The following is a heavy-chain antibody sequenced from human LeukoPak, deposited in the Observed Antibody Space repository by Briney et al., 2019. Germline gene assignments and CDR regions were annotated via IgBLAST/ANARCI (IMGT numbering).Heavy chain of an antibody. V-gene: IGHV5-51*01. CDR2: IYPGDSDT. CDR3: ARGYNSGNDY. J-gene: IGHJ4*02. Sequence: MGIIYPGDSDTRYSPSFQDQVTISADKSISTAYLQWSSLKASDTAIYYCARGYNSGNDYWGQGTLVTVSS. D-gene: IGHD1-26*01.